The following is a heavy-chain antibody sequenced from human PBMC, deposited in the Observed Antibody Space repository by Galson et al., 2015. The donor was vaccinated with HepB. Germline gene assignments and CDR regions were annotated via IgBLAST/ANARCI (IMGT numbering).Heavy chain of an antibody. Sequence: SVKVSCKAFGYTFTSYYMHWVRQAPGQGPEWMGIINPSGGTTTYAQKFQGRVTMTRDTSTSTVYMELSSLRSEDTAVYYCARDGTDWEAFHIWGQGTMVTVSS. J-gene: IGHJ3*02. CDR1: GYTFTSYY. CDR3: ARDGTDWEAFHI. D-gene: IGHD1-26*01. CDR2: INPSGGTT. V-gene: IGHV1-46*01.